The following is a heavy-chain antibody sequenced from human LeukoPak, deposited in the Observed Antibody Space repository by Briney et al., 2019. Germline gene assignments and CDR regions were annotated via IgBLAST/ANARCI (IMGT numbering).Heavy chain of an antibody. CDR1: GFTFCSYG. J-gene: IGHJ4*02. V-gene: IGHV3-30*18. D-gene: IGHD6-13*01. CDR2: ISYDGSNK. CDR3: AKEGYSSSWYLGGYYFDY. Sequence: GGSLRLSCAASGFTFCSYGMHWVRQAPGKGLEWVAVISYDGSNKYYADSVKGRFTISRDNSKNTLYLQMNSLRAEDTAVYYCAKEGYSSSWYLGGYYFDYWGQGTLVTVSS.